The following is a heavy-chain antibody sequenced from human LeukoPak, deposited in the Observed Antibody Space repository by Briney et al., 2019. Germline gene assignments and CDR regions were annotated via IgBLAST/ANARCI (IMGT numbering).Heavy chain of an antibody. V-gene: IGHV4-4*07. CDR1: GGSISSYY. CDR2: IYTSGST. Sequence: SETLSLTCTVSGGSISSYYWSCIRQPAGKGLEWIGRIYTSGSTDYNPSLKSRVTISVDKSKNQFSLKLSSVTAADTAVYYCARDKYSSGWYGFDPWGQGTLVTVSS. J-gene: IGHJ5*02. D-gene: IGHD6-19*01. CDR3: ARDKYSSGWYGFDP.